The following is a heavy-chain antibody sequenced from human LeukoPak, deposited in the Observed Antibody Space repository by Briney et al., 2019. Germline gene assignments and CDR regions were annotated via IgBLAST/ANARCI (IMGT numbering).Heavy chain of an antibody. J-gene: IGHJ6*03. CDR3: ARVSAGTFYYDYYMDV. V-gene: IGHV3-66*02. Sequence: GGSLRLSCAASGFTVSSNYMSWVRQAPGKGLEWVSVIYSGGSTYYADSVKGRFTISRDNSKNTLYLQMNSLRAEDTAVYYCARVSAGTFYYDYYMDVWGKGTTVTVSS. D-gene: IGHD1-1*01. CDR2: IYSGGST. CDR1: GFTVSSNY.